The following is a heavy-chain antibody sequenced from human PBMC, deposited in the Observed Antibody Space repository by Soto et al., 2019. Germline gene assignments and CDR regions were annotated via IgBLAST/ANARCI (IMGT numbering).Heavy chain of an antibody. V-gene: IGHV3-11*01. CDR3: ARFLGALNYYYYYGMDV. CDR1: GFTFSDYY. CDR2: ISSSGSTI. J-gene: IGHJ6*02. Sequence: PGGSLRLSCAASGFTFSDYYMSWIRQAPGKGLEWVSYISSSGSTIYYADSVKGRFTTSRDNAKNSLYLQMNSLRAEDTAVYYCARFLGALNYYYYYGMDVWRQGTTVTVSS.